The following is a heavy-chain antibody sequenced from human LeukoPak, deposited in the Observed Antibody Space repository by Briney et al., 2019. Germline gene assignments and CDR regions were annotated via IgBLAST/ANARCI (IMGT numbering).Heavy chain of an antibody. CDR2: ISSSSTTI. V-gene: IGHV3-48*01. J-gene: IGHJ6*04. CDR3: AELGITMIGGV. Sequence: GGSLRLPCAASGFTFSSYSMMWVRQAPGKGLEWVSYISSSSTTIHYADSVKGRFTISRDNAKNSVYLQMNSLRAEDTAVYYCAELGITMIGGVWGKGTTVTISS. D-gene: IGHD3-10*02. CDR1: GFTFSSYS.